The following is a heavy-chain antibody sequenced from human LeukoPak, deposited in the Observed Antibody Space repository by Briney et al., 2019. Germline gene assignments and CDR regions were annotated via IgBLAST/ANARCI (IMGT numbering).Heavy chain of an antibody. CDR1: GGSISSSIYY. CDR3: ARNHTHEGYGYYFDY. D-gene: IGHD5-18*01. V-gene: IGHV4-39*01. CDR2: IYYSGST. Sequence: PSETLSLTCTVSGGSISSSIYYWGWIRQPPGKGLEWIGSIYYSGSTHYNPSLKSRVIISVGTSKNQFSLTLSSVTAADTAVYYCARNHTHEGYGYYFDYWGQGTLITVSS. J-gene: IGHJ4*02.